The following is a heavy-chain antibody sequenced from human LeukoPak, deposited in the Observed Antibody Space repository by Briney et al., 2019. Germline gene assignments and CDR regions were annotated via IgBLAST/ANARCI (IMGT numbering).Heavy chain of an antibody. CDR1: GGSISSSSYY. V-gene: IGHV4-39*01. D-gene: IGHD3-3*01. CDR2: IYYSGST. CDR3: ARHITIFGVVILNYYMDV. Sequence: SETLSLTCTVSGGSISSSSYYWGWIRQPPGKGLEWSGNIYYSGSTYYNPSLKSRVTIFVDTSKNQFSLKLSSVTAADTAVYYCARHITIFGVVILNYYMDVWGKGTTVTVPS. J-gene: IGHJ6*03.